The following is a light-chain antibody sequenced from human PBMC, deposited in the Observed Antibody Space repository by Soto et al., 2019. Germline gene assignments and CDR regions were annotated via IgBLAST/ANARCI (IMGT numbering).Light chain of an antibody. CDR3: QEYGSSPSIT. Sequence: EIVLTQSPGTLSLSPGERATLSCRASQSVRSRYLAWYQQKPGQAPRLLIYGASSRATGIPDRFSGSGSGTDFTLTISRLEPEDFAVYYCQEYGSSPSITFGQGTRLEIK. CDR1: QSVRSRY. V-gene: IGKV3-20*01. J-gene: IGKJ5*01. CDR2: GAS.